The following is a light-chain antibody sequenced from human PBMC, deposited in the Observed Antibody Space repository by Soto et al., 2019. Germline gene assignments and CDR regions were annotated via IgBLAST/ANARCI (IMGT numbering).Light chain of an antibody. Sequence: QSVLTQPASVSGSPGQSITISCTGTSSDVEGYNYVSWYQQHPGKAPKFMIYDVSNRPSGVSNRYSGSQSGNTASLTISVLQAEDEADYYCSSYTTSNTRQIVFGTGTKVTVL. CDR1: SSDVEGYNY. V-gene: IGLV2-14*01. J-gene: IGLJ1*01. CDR2: DVS. CDR3: SSYTTSNTRQIV.